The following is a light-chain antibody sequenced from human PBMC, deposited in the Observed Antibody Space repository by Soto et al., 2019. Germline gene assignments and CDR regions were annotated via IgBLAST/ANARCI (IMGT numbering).Light chain of an antibody. V-gene: IGLV1-40*01. CDR2: GNS. CDR3: QSYDSSLSGSEV. CDR1: SSNIGAGYD. Sequence: QSVLTQPPSVSGAPWQRVTISCTGSSSNIGAGYDVHWYQQLPGTAPKLLIYGNSNRPSGVPDRFSGSKSGTSASLAITGLQAEDEADYYCQSYDSSLSGSEVFGTG. J-gene: IGLJ1*01.